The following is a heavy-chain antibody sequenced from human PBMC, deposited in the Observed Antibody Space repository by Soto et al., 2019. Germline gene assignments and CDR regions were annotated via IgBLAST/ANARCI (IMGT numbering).Heavy chain of an antibody. CDR3: ARGHIVSSNFYYMEV. CDR2: KEHGGST. D-gene: IGHD3-16*02. Sequence: LSLSCGASAFPSSSFWMHGLHRAAGKGLEWIGEKEHGGSTTYNPSLQSRVSISLDLVRKQVSLQLTSVTAADSATYYCARGHIVSSNFYYMEVWGKGTTVTVSS. V-gene: IGHV4-34*01. J-gene: IGHJ6*03. CDR1: AFPSSSFW.